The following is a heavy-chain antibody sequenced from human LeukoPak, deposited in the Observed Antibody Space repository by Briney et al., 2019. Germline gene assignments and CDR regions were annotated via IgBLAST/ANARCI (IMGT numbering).Heavy chain of an antibody. CDR1: GYTFTSYY. Sequence: ASVKVSCKASGYTFTSYYMHWVRQAPGQGLEWMGIISPSGGSTSYAQKFQGRVTMTRDTSTSTVYMELSSLRSEDTAVYYCARELTPYNYDILTGCYPNYYFDYWGQGTLVTVSS. CDR3: ARELTPYNYDILTGCYPNYYFDY. V-gene: IGHV1-46*01. D-gene: IGHD3-9*01. CDR2: ISPSGGST. J-gene: IGHJ4*02.